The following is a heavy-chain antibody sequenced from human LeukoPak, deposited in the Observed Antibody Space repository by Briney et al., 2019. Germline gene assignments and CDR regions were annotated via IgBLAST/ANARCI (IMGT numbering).Heavy chain of an antibody. CDR1: GFTFSSYS. Sequence: GGSLRLSCAASGFTFSSYSMSWVRQAPGKGLEWVSAISTSGGSTYYADSVKGRFTISRDNSKNTLYLQMNSLRAEDTAVYYCAKGFTSGSPPPRRYYYGSGIGPIIYYYYYGMDVWGQGTTVTVSS. CDR2: ISTSGGST. D-gene: IGHD3-10*01. CDR3: AKGFTSGSPPPRRYYYGSGIGPIIYYYYYGMDV. V-gene: IGHV3-23*01. J-gene: IGHJ6*02.